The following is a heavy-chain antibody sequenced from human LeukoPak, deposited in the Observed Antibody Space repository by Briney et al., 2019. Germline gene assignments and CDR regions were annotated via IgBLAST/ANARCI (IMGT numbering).Heavy chain of an antibody. V-gene: IGHV3-23*01. CDR1: GFTFSSYA. CDR3: AQRTEPIDY. J-gene: IGHJ4*02. Sequence: GESLKISCKTSGFTFSSYAMSWVRQAPGKGLEWVSAISGSGGSTYYADSVKGRFTISRDNSKNTLYLQMNSLRAEDTAVYYCAQRTEPIDYWGQGTLVTVSS. CDR2: ISGSGGST. D-gene: IGHD1-26*01.